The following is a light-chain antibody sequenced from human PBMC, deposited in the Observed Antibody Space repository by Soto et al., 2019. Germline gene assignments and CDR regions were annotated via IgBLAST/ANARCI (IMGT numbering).Light chain of an antibody. Sequence: EVVLTQSPGTLSLSAGERATLSCRASQSVASNHLAWYQQKPGQAPRLLIYAASTRAAGIPDRFSGSGSGTHFTLTISRLEPEDFGVFFCHHYGRSPIFTFGPGTTVDMK. CDR2: AAS. J-gene: IGKJ3*01. CDR1: QSVASNH. V-gene: IGKV3-20*01. CDR3: HHYGRSPIFT.